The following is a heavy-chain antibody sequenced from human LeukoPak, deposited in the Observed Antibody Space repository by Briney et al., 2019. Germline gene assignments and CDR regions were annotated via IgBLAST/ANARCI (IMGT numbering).Heavy chain of an antibody. CDR3: ARDDFLFDP. CDR2: IWYDGSNK. J-gene: IGHJ5*02. Sequence: GGSLRLSCAASGFTFSSYGMHWVRQAPGKGLEWVAVIWYDGSNKYYTDSVKGRFTISRDNSKNTLYLQMNSLRAEDTAVYYCARDDFLFDPWGQGTLVTVSS. D-gene: IGHD3/OR15-3a*01. CDR1: GFTFSSYG. V-gene: IGHV3-33*08.